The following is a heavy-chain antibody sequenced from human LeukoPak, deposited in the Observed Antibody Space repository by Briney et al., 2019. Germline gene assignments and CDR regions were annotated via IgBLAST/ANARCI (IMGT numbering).Heavy chain of an antibody. V-gene: IGHV4-39*01. CDR3: ARRRNVASLSLDY. D-gene: IGHD3-10*02. CDR1: GGPISIGTYY. J-gene: IGHJ4*02. CDR2: IYHTGST. Sequence: SETLSLTCTVSGGPISIGTYYWGWVRQPPGKGLEWIGSIYHTGSTYYNPSLKSRVTISVDTSKDQFSLKLSSVTAADTAVYYCARRRNVASLSLDYWGQGTLVTVSS.